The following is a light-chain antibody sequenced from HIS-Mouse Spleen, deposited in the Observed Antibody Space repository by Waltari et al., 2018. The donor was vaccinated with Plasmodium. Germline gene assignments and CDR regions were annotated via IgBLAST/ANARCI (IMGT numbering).Light chain of an antibody. CDR2: GAS. CDR1: PSVSSSY. CDR3: QQYGSSSWT. J-gene: IGKJ1*01. V-gene: IGKV3-20*01. Sequence: EIVLTQSPGTLSLSPGERATLSCRASPSVSSSYLAWYQQKPGQAPRLLIYGASSRATGIPDRFSGSRSGTDFTLTISRLEPEDFAVYYCQQYGSSSWTFGQGTKVEIK.